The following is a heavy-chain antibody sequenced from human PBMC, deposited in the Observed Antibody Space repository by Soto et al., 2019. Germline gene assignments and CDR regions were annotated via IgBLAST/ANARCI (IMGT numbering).Heavy chain of an antibody. J-gene: IGHJ4*02. CDR3: AREFDSSGYYAQFDY. V-gene: IGHV4-61*08. D-gene: IGHD3-22*01. CDR1: GGSISSGGYY. CDR2: IYYSGST. Sequence: SETLSLTCTFSGGSISSGGYYWSWIRQHPGKGLEWIGYIYYSGSTNYNPSLKSRVTISVDTSKNQFSLKLSSVTAADTAVYYCAREFDSSGYYAQFDYWGQGTLVTVSS.